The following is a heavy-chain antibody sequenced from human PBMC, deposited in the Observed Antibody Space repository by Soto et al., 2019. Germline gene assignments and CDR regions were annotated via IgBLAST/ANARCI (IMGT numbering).Heavy chain of an antibody. CDR3: AKDRQPDGLWPFDS. J-gene: IGHJ4*02. D-gene: IGHD2-8*01. CDR2: IVGNGDE. Sequence: GGSLRLSCAAPEFTFRPYAMSCVRQAQGKGLEWVAGIVGNGDEYYADTVRGRFTTSRDNSNNILYLQMYSLRAEDTAVYYCAKDRQPDGLWPFDSWGQGTQVTVSS. CDR1: EFTFRPYA. V-gene: IGHV3-23*01.